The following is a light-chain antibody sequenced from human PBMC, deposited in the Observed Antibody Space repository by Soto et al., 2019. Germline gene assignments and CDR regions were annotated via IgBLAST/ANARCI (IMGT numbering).Light chain of an antibody. CDR1: QSIDVW. CDR2: MAS. CDR3: QQYKTYWT. Sequence: DIQMTQSPSTLSASVGDSVTITCRASQSIDVWLAWYQQKPGKAPKVLIYMASSLESGVPSRFSGTGSGTEFTLTISSLQPDDFATYYCQQYKTYWTFGQGTKIEIK. J-gene: IGKJ1*01. V-gene: IGKV1-5*03.